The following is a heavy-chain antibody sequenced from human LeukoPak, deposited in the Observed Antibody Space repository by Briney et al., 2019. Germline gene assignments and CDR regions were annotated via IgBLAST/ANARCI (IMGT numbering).Heavy chain of an antibody. J-gene: IGHJ4*02. D-gene: IGHD6-19*01. Sequence: PSETLSLTCAVYGGSFSGYYWSWIRRPPGKGLEWIGEINHSGSTNYNPSLKSRVTISVDTSKNQFSLKLSPVTAADTAVYYCARLSDLYSSGWQHFDYWGQGTLVTVSS. CDR1: GGSFSGYY. V-gene: IGHV4-34*01. CDR2: INHSGST. CDR3: ARLSDLYSSGWQHFDY.